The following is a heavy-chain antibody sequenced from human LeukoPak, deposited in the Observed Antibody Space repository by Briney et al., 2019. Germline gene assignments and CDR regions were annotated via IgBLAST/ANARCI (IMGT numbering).Heavy chain of an antibody. D-gene: IGHD5-18*01. Sequence: PSQTLSLTCTVSGGSINSGSYYWSWIRQPAGKGLEWIGRIYTSGSTNYNPSLKSRVTISVDTSKNHFSLKLSSVTAADTPVYYCARVRGYNYGIDYWGQGTLVTVSS. CDR3: ARVRGYNYGIDY. CDR1: GGSINSGSYY. CDR2: IYTSGST. J-gene: IGHJ4*02. V-gene: IGHV4-61*02.